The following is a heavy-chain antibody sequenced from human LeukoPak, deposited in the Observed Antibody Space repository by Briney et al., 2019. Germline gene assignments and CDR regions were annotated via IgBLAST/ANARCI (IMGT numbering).Heavy chain of an antibody. CDR2: ISGDGLGT. CDR1: EFTFGDYD. V-gene: IGHV3-23*01. Sequence: GGSLRLSCAASEFTFGDYDMSWVRQTLGKGLEWVSSISGDGLGTWYADSVRGRFTISRDKPRNTLYLQLNRLRVDDTAVYYCAKGPNFGSWRALDYWGQGSLVTVSS. D-gene: IGHD3-10*01. CDR3: AKGPNFGSWRALDY. J-gene: IGHJ4*02.